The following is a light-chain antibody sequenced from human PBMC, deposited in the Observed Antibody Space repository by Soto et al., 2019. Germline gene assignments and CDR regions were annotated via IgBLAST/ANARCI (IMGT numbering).Light chain of an antibody. V-gene: IGLV1-44*01. CDR3: AAWDDSLDEYV. J-gene: IGLJ1*01. CDR2: SSI. Sequence: QSVLTQPPSASGTPGQRVTISCSGSGSNVGSKSVNWYQQFPVTAPKLLIYSSIYRPSGVPARMSASKSGTSASLAISGLQSEDEADYYCAAWDDSLDEYVFGTGTKVTVL. CDR1: GSNVGSKS.